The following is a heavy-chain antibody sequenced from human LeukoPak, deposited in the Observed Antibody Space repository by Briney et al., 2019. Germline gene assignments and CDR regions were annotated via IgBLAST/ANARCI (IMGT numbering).Heavy chain of an antibody. J-gene: IGHJ4*02. CDR3: VRGLGLDY. V-gene: IGHV1-2*02. CDR1: GYSLNAYY. Sequence: GASVKVSCKASGYSLNAYYMHWVRQAPGQGLEWMGWINPSSGGTKYAQKFQGRVTMARDTSISTTYMELSRLTSDDTAVYYCVRGLGLDYWGQGTLVTVSS. CDR2: INPSSGGT. D-gene: IGHD4-11*01.